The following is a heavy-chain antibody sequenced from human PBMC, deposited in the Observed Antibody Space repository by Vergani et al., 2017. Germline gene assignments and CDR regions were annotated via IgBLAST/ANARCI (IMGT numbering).Heavy chain of an antibody. CDR3: AGVVWRVVPTYYYYYMDV. J-gene: IGHJ6*03. CDR2: IYTSGST. CDR1: GGSISSYY. Sequence: QVQLQESGPGLVKPSETLSLTCTVSGGSISSYYWSWIRQPAGKGLEWIGRIYTSGSTNSKPSLKSRVTMSVDKSKNQFSLKLSSVTAAGTAVYYCAGVVWRVVPTYYYYYMDVGGKGSTATVS. V-gene: IGHV4-4*07. D-gene: IGHD2-2*01.